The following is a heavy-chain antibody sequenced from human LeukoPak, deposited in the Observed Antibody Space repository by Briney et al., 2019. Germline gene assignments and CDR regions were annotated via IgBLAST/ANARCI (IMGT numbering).Heavy chain of an antibody. CDR2: INPNSAGT. CDR1: GYTFTGKY. Sequence: ASVKVSCKASGYTFTGKYMHWVRQAPGQGFEWMGWINPNSAGTNYAQKFQGRVTMTRDTSISTAYMELSRLRSDDTAVYYCARGYYYDSSGYFDLDYWGQGTLVTVSS. CDR3: ARGYYYDSSGYFDLDY. J-gene: IGHJ4*02. D-gene: IGHD3-22*01. V-gene: IGHV1-2*02.